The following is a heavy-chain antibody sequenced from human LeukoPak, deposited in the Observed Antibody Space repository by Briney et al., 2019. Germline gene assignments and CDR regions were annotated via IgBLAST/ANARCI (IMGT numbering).Heavy chain of an antibody. CDR2: ISASGGTT. Sequence: GGSLRLSCSASGLTFNCYAMSRLGQAQGKGLKWVSAISASGGTTYYADSVKGRFTISRDNSENTLFLQMNSLRAEDMAVYYCAKEPREYCSSTSCPNWFDLWGQGTLVTVSS. V-gene: IGHV3-23*01. CDR1: GLTFNCYA. D-gene: IGHD2-2*01. J-gene: IGHJ5*02. CDR3: AKEPREYCSSTSCPNWFDL.